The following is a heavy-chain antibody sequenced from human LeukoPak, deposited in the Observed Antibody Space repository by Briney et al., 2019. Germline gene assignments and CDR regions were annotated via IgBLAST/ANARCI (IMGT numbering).Heavy chain of an antibody. Sequence: GGSLRLSCVVSGFTFSSCSMNWVRQAPGKGLEWVSYISSSTTRYYADSVKGRFTISRDNAKNSLYLQMNSLRDEDSAVYYCARDPHIAAAGTIFDYWGQGTLVTVSS. CDR2: ISSSTTR. CDR3: ARDPHIAAAGTIFDY. D-gene: IGHD6-13*01. CDR1: GFTFSSCS. J-gene: IGHJ4*02. V-gene: IGHV3-48*02.